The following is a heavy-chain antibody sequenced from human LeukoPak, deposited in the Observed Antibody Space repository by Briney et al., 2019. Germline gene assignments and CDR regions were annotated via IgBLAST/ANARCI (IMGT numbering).Heavy chain of an antibody. CDR3: ARHRSGAWNQGMDV. Sequence: EESLKTSCKGSGYTFTNYWVGWVRQMPGKGLEWMGIVYPGDSDTRYSPSMQGQITISADKSNTTAYLQWSSLKASDTAIYYCARHRSGAWNQGMDVWGRGTTVTVSS. CDR2: VYPGDSDT. D-gene: IGHD1-1*01. CDR1: GYTFTNYW. J-gene: IGHJ6*02. V-gene: IGHV5-51*01.